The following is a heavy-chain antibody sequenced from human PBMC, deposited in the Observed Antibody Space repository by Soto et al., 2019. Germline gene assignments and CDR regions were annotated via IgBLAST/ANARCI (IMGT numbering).Heavy chain of an antibody. Sequence: NPSETLSLTCTVSGGSVSSGSYYWSWIRQPPGKGLEWIGQIYYSGSTNYNPSLKSRVTMSLDTSRNQFSLKLSSVTAADTAVYYCARETSFSQHDSWGQGTLVTVSS. CDR3: ARETSFSQHDS. CDR1: GGSVSSGSYY. J-gene: IGHJ4*02. D-gene: IGHD6-13*01. CDR2: IYYSGST. V-gene: IGHV4-61*01.